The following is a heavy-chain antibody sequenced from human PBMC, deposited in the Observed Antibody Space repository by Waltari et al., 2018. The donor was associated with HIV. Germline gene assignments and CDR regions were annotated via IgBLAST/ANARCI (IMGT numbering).Heavy chain of an antibody. Sequence: EVQLVESGGGRVKPGEFRRTSCLTSGFILNSYSINWVRQAPGKGPEWVSSISSSGNFKHYADSVKGRFTISRDNAENSLYLQMNGLRAEDTAIYYCARDSRGSTWSLNWFDPWGQGTLVTVSS. V-gene: IGHV3-21*02. J-gene: IGHJ5*02. CDR3: ARDSRGSTWSLNWFDP. D-gene: IGHD6-6*01. CDR2: ISSSGNFK. CDR1: GFILNSYS.